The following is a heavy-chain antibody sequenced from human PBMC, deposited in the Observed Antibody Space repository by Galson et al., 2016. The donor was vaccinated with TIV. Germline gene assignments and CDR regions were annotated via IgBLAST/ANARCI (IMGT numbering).Heavy chain of an antibody. CDR1: GYIFTSWY. D-gene: IGHD5-18*01. CDR3: ARGPGYTYGYIFDY. V-gene: IGHV1-46*01. J-gene: IGHJ4*02. CDR2: VSTSGGTT. Sequence: KASGYIFTSWYMHWVRQAPGQGLEWVGIVSTSGGTTSYAQKFQGRVAMTSDTSTSTVYMELNSLKSEDTAVYYCARGPGYTYGYIFDYWGQGTPVTVAS.